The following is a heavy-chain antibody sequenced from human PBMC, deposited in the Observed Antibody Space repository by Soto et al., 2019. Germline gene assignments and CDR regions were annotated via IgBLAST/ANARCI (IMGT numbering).Heavy chain of an antibody. CDR2: IYYSGST. J-gene: IGHJ4*02. CDR1: GGSISSGDSY. Sequence: QVQLQESGPGLVKPSQTLSLTCTVSGGSISSGDSYWSWIRQPPGKGLEWIGYIYYSGSTYYNPSIKSRVTLSVDTPKNQFSLKLSSVTAADTAVYYCARDRGGYERIDYWGQGTLVTVSS. CDR3: ARDRGGYERIDY. V-gene: IGHV4-30-4*01. D-gene: IGHD5-12*01.